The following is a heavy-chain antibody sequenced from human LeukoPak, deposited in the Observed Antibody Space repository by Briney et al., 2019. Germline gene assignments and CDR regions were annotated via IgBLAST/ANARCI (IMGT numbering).Heavy chain of an antibody. CDR3: TRDLDPFSISIAARARTQAQLFDP. D-gene: IGHD6-25*01. CDR2: IWFDGSNK. J-gene: IGHJ5*02. CDR1: GFIFSNDA. V-gene: IGHV3-33*01. Sequence: GGSLRLSCAASGFIFSNDAMHWVRQAPGKGLEWVAFIWFDGSNKHYADSVKGRFTISRDNSEDTLYLQMNTLRAEDTAVYYCTRDLDPFSISIAARARTQAQLFDPWGQGTLVTVSS.